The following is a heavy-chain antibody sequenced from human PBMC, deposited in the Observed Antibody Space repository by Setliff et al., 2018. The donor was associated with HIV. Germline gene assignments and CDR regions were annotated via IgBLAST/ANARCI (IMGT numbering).Heavy chain of an antibody. J-gene: IGHJ6*03. V-gene: IGHV5-51*01. D-gene: IGHD6-19*01. CDR1: GYTFSNYW. CDR2: IYPGDSDT. Sequence: RGESLKISCKGSGYTFSNYWIGWVRQMPEKGLEWMGIIYPGDSDTRYSPSFQGQVTISADRSISTAFLQWSSLKASDSAMYYCARHRHTSAWYATRHYFYMDVWGEGTMVTVS. CDR3: ARHRHTSAWYATRHYFYMDV.